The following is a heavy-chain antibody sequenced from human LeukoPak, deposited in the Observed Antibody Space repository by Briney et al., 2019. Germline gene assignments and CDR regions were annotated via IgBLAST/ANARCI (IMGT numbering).Heavy chain of an antibody. CDR2: INRGGTNT. J-gene: IGHJ5*02. V-gene: IGHV3-11*01. CDR1: GFIFSDYY. Sequence: PGGSLTLSCAASGFIFSDYYMRWMRQAPGKGLEWISYINRGGTNTHSADSVRGRFSISRDNAKNSLFLQMNSLSAGDTAIYYCARDGAGLDAWGQGVLVTVS. CDR3: ARDGAGLDA.